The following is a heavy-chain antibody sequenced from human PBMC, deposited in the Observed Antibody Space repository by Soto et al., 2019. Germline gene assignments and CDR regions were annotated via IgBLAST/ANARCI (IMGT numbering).Heavy chain of an antibody. J-gene: IGHJ6*02. CDR1: GGSISGYY. D-gene: IGHD2-21*02. Sequence: PSETLSLPCTVSGGSISGYYWSWIRQPPGKGLEWIGYIYYGGSTNYNPSLKSLVTISVDTSNNQFSLKLSSVAAADTAGYCCAREGMGRAHCGGDCSKADYYYGKAVCG. CDR2: IYYGGST. V-gene: IGHV4-59*01. CDR3: AREGMGRAHCGGDCSKADYYYGKAV.